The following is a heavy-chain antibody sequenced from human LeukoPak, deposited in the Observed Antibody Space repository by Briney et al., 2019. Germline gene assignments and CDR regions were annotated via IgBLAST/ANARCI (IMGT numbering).Heavy chain of an antibody. CDR2: IYPGDSDT. Sequence: GESLKISCKGSGYSFTSYWIGWVRQMPGKGLEWVGIIYPGDSDTRYSPSFQGQVTISADKSISTAYLQWSSLKASDTAMYYCARVSDGYCSSTSCSDFDYWGQGTLVTVSS. CDR3: ARVSDGYCSSTSCSDFDY. D-gene: IGHD2-2*03. V-gene: IGHV5-51*01. CDR1: GYSFTSYW. J-gene: IGHJ4*02.